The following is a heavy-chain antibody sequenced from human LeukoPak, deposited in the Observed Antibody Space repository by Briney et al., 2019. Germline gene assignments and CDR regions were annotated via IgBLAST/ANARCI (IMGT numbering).Heavy chain of an antibody. CDR2: INPNSGGT. D-gene: IGHD2-8*02. J-gene: IGHJ3*02. CDR1: GYTFTGYY. V-gene: IGHV1-2*02. CDR3: ARDYRTVDGDAFDI. Sequence: ASVTVSCKASGYTFTGYYIHWVRQAPGQGLEWMGCINPNSGGTNYAQKFQGRVTMTGDTSISTAYMELSRLRSDDAAVYYCARDYRTVDGDAFDIWGQGTMVIVSS.